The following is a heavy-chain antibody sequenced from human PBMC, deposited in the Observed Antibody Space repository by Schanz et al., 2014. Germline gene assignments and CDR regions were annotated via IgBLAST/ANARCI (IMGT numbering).Heavy chain of an antibody. CDR3: ARGGGPEDVFDI. CDR1: GGTFSTYT. D-gene: IGHD2-15*01. CDR2: IIPILGIA. J-gene: IGHJ3*02. Sequence: QVQLVQSGAEVKKPGSSVKVSCKASGGTFSTYTISWVRQAPGQGLEWMGRIIPILGIANYAQKFQGRVTITADKSTFTAYMELSSLRSDDTAVYYCARGGGPEDVFDIWGQGTTVTVSS. V-gene: IGHV1-69*02.